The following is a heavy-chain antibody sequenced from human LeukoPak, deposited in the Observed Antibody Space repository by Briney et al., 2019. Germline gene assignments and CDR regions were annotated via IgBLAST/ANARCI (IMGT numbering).Heavy chain of an antibody. D-gene: IGHD3-3*01. J-gene: IGHJ4*02. Sequence: PGGSLRRSCAASGLTVSSTYMSWVRQTPGKGLEWVSVIYSGGSTYYADSVKGRFTISRDNSKNTLYLQMNSLRAEDTAVYYCARDLLEWYFDYWGQGTLVTVSS. CDR3: ARDLLEWYFDY. V-gene: IGHV3-66*01. CDR2: IYSGGST. CDR1: GLTVSSTY.